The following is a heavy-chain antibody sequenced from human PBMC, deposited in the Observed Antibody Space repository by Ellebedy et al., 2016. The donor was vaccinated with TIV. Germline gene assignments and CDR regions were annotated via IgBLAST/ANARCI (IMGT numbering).Heavy chain of an antibody. V-gene: IGHV4-59*01. CDR1: GFSISGFH. D-gene: IGHD1-26*01. J-gene: IGHJ4*02. CDR3: VRWVGHFDF. Sequence: MPSETLSLTCTVSGFSISGFHWTWIRQHPGKGLECIASINFSGSSKYNPSLKTRLTMSVDTSKNQFSLKLSSVTAADTAVYYCVRWVGHFDFWGQGTLVTVSS. CDR2: INFSGSS.